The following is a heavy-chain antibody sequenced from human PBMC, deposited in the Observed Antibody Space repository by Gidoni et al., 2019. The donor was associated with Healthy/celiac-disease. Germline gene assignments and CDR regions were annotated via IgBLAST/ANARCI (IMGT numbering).Heavy chain of an antibody. V-gene: IGHV5-51*01. CDR3: ARADERTTVTMGY. CDR2: IYPGDSDT. D-gene: IGHD4-17*01. CDR1: GYSFTSYW. Sequence: EVQLEQPGAEVKKPGASPHISGKGSGYSFTSYWIGWVRQMPGKGLGCMGIIYPGDSDTRYSPSFQSQVTISADKSISTAYLQWSSLKASDTAMYYCARADERTTVTMGYWGQGTLVTVSS. J-gene: IGHJ4*02.